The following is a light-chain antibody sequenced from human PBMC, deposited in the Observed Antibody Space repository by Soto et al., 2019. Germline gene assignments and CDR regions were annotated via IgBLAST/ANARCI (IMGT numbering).Light chain of an antibody. CDR2: AAS. J-gene: IGKJ1*01. CDR1: QSISSY. Sequence: DIQMTQSPSSLSASVGDRVTITCRASQSISSYLNWYQQKPGKAPKLLIYAASSLQSGVPSRFSGSGCGTDFPLPISSLQPEDFATYYCQQSYSTPPWTFGQGTKVEIK. CDR3: QQSYSTPPWT. V-gene: IGKV1-39*01.